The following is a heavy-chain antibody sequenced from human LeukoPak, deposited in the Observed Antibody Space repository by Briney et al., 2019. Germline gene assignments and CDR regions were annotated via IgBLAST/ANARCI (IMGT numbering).Heavy chain of an antibody. D-gene: IGHD6-19*01. V-gene: IGHV3-30*02. CDR2: IRSDGSNK. J-gene: IGHJ4*02. Sequence: GGSLRLSCAGSGFSFSSYGMHWVRQAPGKGLEWMAFIRSDGSNKYYADSVKGRFTISRDNSKNTLYLQMNSLGAEDTAVYYCARILDSAWGELGYWGQGTLVTVSS. CDR1: GFSFSSYG. CDR3: ARILDSAWGELGY.